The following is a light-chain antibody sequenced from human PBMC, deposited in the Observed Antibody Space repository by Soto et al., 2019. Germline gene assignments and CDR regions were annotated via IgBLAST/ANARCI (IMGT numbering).Light chain of an antibody. J-gene: IGKJ4*01. CDR2: AVS. Sequence: DLQMTQSPSSLSASVGDRITITCRASQTVYSYLNWYQQKPGRAPKLLIYAVSSLHSGVPSRFSGSGSGSDFTLTISSLQPEDFATYSCQQSYIDHVTFGGGTKVEIK. V-gene: IGKV1-39*01. CDR3: QQSYIDHVT. CDR1: QTVYSY.